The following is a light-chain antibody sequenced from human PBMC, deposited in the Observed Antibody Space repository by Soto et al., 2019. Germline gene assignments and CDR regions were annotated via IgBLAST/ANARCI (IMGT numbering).Light chain of an antibody. V-gene: IGKV1-6*01. Sequence: TLTTAVLSSSXGYIVTITCPASQGIKNDLGWYQQKPGKAPELLIYAASSLQSGVPSRFSGSGSGTHFTLTISSLQPEDVATYYCLHDYSFPWTFGQGTKVDIK. CDR1: QGIKND. CDR3: LHDYSFPWT. J-gene: IGKJ1*01. CDR2: AAS.